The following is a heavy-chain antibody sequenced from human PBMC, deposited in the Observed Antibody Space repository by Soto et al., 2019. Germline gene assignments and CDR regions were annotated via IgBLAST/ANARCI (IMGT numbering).Heavy chain of an antibody. J-gene: IGHJ4*02. CDR2: IYYSGST. D-gene: IGHD3-10*01. V-gene: IGHV4-31*03. CDR1: GGSISSGGYY. CDR3: ARVHGSGSYRQYYFDY. Sequence: PSETLSLTCTVSGGSISSGGYYWSWIRQHPGKGLEWIGYIYYSGSTYYNPSLKSRVTISVDTSKNQFSLKLSSVTAADTAVYYCARVHGSGSYRQYYFDYWGQGTLVTVSS.